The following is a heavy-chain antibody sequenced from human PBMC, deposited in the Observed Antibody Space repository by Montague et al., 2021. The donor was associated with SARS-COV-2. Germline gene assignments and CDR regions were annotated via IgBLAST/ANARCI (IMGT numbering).Heavy chain of an antibody. J-gene: IGHJ6*02. CDR3: ARSGQQPVHPLATLYYYYGMDV. D-gene: IGHD6-13*01. V-gene: IGHV3-74*01. CDR2: INSDGSST. CDR1: GFTFSSYW. Sequence: SLRLSCAASGFTFSSYWMHWVRQAPGKGLVWVSRINSDGSSTSYADSVKGRFTISRDNAKNTLYLQMNSLRAEDTAVYYCARSGQQPVHPLATLYYYYGMDVWGQGTTVTVSS.